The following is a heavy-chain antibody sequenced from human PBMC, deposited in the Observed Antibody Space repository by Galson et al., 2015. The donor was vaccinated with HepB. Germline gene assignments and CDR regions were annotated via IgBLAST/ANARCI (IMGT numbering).Heavy chain of an antibody. CDR2: VNAGNGDA. J-gene: IGHJ4*02. V-gene: IGHV1-3*01. CDR3: ARGGQWPQFYFFDY. Sequence: SCKASGYFFNIYSIHWMRQAPGHRLEWMGRVNAGNGDARYSQKFQDRITLTRDTSATTAYMELSSLESEDTAIYFCARGGQWPQFYFFDYWGQGTLVTVSS. D-gene: IGHD5-24*01. CDR1: GYFFNIYS.